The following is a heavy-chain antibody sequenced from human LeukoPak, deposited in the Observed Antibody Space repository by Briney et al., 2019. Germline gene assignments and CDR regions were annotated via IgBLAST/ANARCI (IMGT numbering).Heavy chain of an antibody. CDR2: IKKDGSEK. J-gene: IGHJ5*02. CDR3: AREGGNGWYSGWFDP. V-gene: IGHV3-7*01. Sequence: GGSLRLSCAASGFTFSSYWMSWVRQAPGKGLEWVANIKKDGSEKKYVDSVKGRFTISRGNAENLLYLEMNSLRAEDTAVYYCAREGGNGWYSGWFDPWGQGILVTVSS. CDR1: GFTFSSYW. D-gene: IGHD6-19*01.